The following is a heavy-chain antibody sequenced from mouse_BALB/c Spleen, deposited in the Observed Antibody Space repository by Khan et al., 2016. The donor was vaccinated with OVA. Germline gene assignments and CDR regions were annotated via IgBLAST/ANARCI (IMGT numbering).Heavy chain of an antibody. CDR2: ISYSGNT. V-gene: IGHV3-2*02. CDR3: ARVYGGDFDY. CDR1: GYSITSDYA. Sequence: EVKLLESGPGLVKPSQSLSLTCTVTGYSITSDYAWNWIRQFPGNKLEWMGFISYSGNTNYNPSLKSRISITRDTSKNQFFLQLNSVTTEDTATYYGARVYGGDFDYWGQGTTLTVSS. D-gene: IGHD1-1*01. J-gene: IGHJ2*01.